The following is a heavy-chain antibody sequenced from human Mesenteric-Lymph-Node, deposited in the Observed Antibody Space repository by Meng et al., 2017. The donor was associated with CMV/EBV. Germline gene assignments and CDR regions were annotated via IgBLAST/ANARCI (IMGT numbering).Heavy chain of an antibody. V-gene: IGHV1-46*01. Sequence: ASVKVSCKASGYTFTSYYMHWVRQAPGQGLEWMGIINPSGGSTSYAQKFQERVTITRDMSTSTAYMELSSLRSEDTAVYYCAAVYIPLWFGEPTSPHDAFDIWGQGTMVTVSS. J-gene: IGHJ3*02. D-gene: IGHD3-10*01. CDR2: INPSGGST. CDR1: GYTFTSYY. CDR3: AAVYIPLWFGEPTSPHDAFDI.